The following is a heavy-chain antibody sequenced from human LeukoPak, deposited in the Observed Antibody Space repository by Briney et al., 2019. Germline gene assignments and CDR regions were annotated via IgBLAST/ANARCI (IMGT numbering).Heavy chain of an antibody. J-gene: IGHJ4*02. D-gene: IGHD3-22*01. CDR3: ARDLGSSGYLDY. CDR1: GFSFSVYW. V-gene: IGHV3-69-1*01. CDR2: ISSSSYI. Sequence: GGSLRLSCAASGFSFSVYWMHWVRQAPGKGLEWVSSISSSSYIYYADSVKGRFTISRDNAKNSLYLQMNSLRAEDTAVYYCARDLGSSGYLDYWGQGTLVTVSS.